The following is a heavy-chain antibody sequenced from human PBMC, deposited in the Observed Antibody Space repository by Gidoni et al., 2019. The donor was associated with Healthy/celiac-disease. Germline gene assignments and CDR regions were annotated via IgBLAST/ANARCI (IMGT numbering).Heavy chain of an antibody. CDR3: ARDSSGYYQRVYYFDY. Sequence: EVQLVESGGGLVKPGGSLRLSCAASGFPFSRYSMNWVRQAPGKGLEWVSSISSSSSYIYYADSVKGRFTISRDNAKNSLYLQMNSLRAEDTAVYYCARDSSGYYQRVYYFDYWGQGTLVTVSS. J-gene: IGHJ4*02. D-gene: IGHD3-22*01. V-gene: IGHV3-21*01. CDR1: GFPFSRYS. CDR2: ISSSSSYI.